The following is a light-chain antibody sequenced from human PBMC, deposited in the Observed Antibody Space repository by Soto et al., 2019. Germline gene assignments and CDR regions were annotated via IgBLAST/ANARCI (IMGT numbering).Light chain of an antibody. CDR3: QQYNNWPPGAT. V-gene: IGKV3-15*01. Sequence: DIVMTQSPATLSVSPGERATLSCRASLTVSNNLAWYQQKPAQAPRLLIYYASTRATGIPDRFSGSGSVKDFTLTISSVQSEDVAVYYCQQYNNWPPGATFGPGTRVDIK. CDR1: LTVSNN. CDR2: YAS. J-gene: IGKJ3*01.